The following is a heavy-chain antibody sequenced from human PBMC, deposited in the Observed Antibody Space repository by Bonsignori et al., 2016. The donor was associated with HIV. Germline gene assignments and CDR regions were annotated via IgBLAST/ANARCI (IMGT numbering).Heavy chain of an antibody. Sequence: WIRQPPGKGLEWIGRIYISGTTNYNPSLRSRVTMSVDTSKHQFSLRLRFVTAADTAVYYCARTPGLGMGFDYWGQGTLVTVSS. CDR2: IYISGTT. V-gene: IGHV4-4*07. CDR3: ARTPGLGMGFDY. D-gene: IGHD7-27*01. J-gene: IGHJ4*02.